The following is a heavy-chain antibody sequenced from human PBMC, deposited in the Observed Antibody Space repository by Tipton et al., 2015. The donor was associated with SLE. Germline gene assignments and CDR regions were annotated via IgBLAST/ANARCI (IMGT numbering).Heavy chain of an antibody. J-gene: IGHJ4*02. D-gene: IGHD2/OR15-2a*01. CDR2: ISGGGYST. CDR1: GFTFSSYA. CDR3: AKDLVMNY. Sequence: SLRLSCAASGFTFSSYAMSWVRQAPGKGLDWVSTISGGGYSTYCADSVKGRFTISRDNSKNMLILQMSSLRSADTAVYYCAKDLVMNYWGQGTLVTVSS. V-gene: IGHV3-23*01.